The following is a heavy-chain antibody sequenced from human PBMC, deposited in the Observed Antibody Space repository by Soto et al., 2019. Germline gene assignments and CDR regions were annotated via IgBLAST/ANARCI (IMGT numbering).Heavy chain of an antibody. D-gene: IGHD2-15*01. CDR2: ISSSSSYI. V-gene: IGHV3-21*01. J-gene: IGHJ4*02. CDR1: GFAFISYS. Sequence: PWGSLRLSCAASGFAFISYSINFCRQAPGKGLEWVSSISSSSSYIYYADSVKGRFTISRDNAKNSLYLQMNSLRAEDTAVYYCARERESRGNYDYWGQGTLVTVSS. CDR3: ARERESRGNYDY.